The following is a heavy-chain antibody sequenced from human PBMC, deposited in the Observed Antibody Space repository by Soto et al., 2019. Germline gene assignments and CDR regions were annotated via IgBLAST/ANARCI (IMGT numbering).Heavy chain of an antibody. V-gene: IGHV1-69*02. CDR1: GGTFNVYT. J-gene: IGHJ3*02. D-gene: IGHD6-13*01. Sequence: QVQLVQSGAEVKKPGSSVKVSCKASGGTFNVYTIIWVRQAPGQGLEWMGRIIPMLAITNYAQRFQGRVTLTADTSTTTAYMELSGLTSEDTAVYYCALGSWSGETFDIWGQGTLVTVSS. CDR2: IIPMLAIT. CDR3: ALGSWSGETFDI.